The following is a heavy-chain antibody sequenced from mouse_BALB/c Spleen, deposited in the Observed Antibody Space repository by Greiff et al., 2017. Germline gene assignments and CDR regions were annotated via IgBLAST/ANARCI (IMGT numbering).Heavy chain of an antibody. CDR1: GFDFSRYW. CDR3: ARPYGSSYLFAY. J-gene: IGHJ3*01. Sequence: EVQLVESGGGLVQPGGSLKLSCAASGFDFSRYWMSWVRQAPGKGLEWIGEINPDSSTINYTPSLKDKFIISRDNAKNTLYLQMSKVRSEDTALYYCARPYGSSYLFAYWGQGTLVTVSA. CDR2: INPDSSTI. V-gene: IGHV4-1*02. D-gene: IGHD1-1*01.